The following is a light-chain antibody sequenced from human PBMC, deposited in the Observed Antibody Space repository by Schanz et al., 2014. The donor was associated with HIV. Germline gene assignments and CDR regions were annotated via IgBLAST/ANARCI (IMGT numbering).Light chain of an antibody. CDR2: GDN. J-gene: IGLJ2*01. CDR3: QSFDISVSGVV. CDR1: SYSIGNNF. Sequence: QSVLTQPPSVSAAPGQRVTISCSGHSYSIGNNFVSWFQQLPGTAPKLLIFGDNNRPLGVPDRYSGSKSDTSASLAITGLQAEDEADYYCQSFDISVSGVVFGGGTKLTVL. V-gene: IGLV1-40*01.